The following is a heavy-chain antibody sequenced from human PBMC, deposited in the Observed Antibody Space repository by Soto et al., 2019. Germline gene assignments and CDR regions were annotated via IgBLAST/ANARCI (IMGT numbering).Heavy chain of an antibody. CDR3: ASGNSGSYRDFDY. J-gene: IGHJ4*02. CDR2: IYHSGST. CDR1: GGSISSSNW. D-gene: IGHD1-26*01. Sequence: PSETLSLTCAVSGGSISSSNWWSWVRQPPGKGLEWIGEIYHSGSTNYNPSLKSRVTISVDKSKNQFSLKLSSVTAADTAVYYWASGNSGSYRDFDYWAQGTLVTVTP. V-gene: IGHV4-4*02.